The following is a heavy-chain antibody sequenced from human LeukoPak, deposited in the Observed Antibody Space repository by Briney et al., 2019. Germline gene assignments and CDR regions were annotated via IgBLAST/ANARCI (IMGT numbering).Heavy chain of an antibody. CDR3: ARDTKYSSGWYGENYYGMDV. V-gene: IGHV3-53*01. Sequence: GGSLRLSCAASGFTVSSNYMNWVRQAPGKGLEWVSVIYGGGNIYYADSVKGRFTISRDNAKNSLYLQMNSLRDEDTAVYYCARDTKYSSGWYGENYYGMDVWGQGTTVTVSS. CDR1: GFTVSSNY. J-gene: IGHJ6*02. D-gene: IGHD6-19*01. CDR2: IYGGGNI.